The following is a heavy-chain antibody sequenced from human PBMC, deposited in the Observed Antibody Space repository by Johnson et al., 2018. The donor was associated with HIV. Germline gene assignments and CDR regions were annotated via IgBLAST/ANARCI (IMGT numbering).Heavy chain of an antibody. CDR2: ISYDGSNK. Sequence: QVQLVESGGGVVQPGRSLRLSCAASGFTFSSYAMHWVRQAPGKGLEWVAVISYDGSNKYYADSVKGRFTISRDNSKNTLYLQMNSLRAEDTAVYYCARSRAYYYDSSGDAFDIWGQGTMVTVSS. CDR3: ARSRAYYYDSSGDAFDI. V-gene: IGHV3-30-3*01. J-gene: IGHJ3*02. D-gene: IGHD3-22*01. CDR1: GFTFSSYA.